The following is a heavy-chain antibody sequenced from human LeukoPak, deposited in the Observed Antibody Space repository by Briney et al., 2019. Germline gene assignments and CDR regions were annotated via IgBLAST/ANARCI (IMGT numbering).Heavy chain of an antibody. CDR3: VRGGIVGTTARIPLFDY. Sequence: SETLSLTCTVSGGSLSSSSYYWSWVRQPPGKGLEWIGYIYYSGSTNYNPSLKSRVTMSVDTSKNQFSLKLSSVTAADTAVYYCVRGGIVGTTARIPLFDYWGQGTLVTVSS. V-gene: IGHV4-61*01. CDR2: IYYSGST. D-gene: IGHD1-26*01. J-gene: IGHJ4*02. CDR1: GGSLSSSSYY.